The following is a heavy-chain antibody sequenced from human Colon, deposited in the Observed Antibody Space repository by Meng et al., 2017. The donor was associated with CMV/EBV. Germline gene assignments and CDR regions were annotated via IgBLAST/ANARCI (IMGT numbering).Heavy chain of an antibody. D-gene: IGHD2-2*01. Sequence: SGITFRRYAMSWVRQAPGKGLEWVSAISGSGGSTYYADSVKGRFTISRDNSKNTLYLQMNSLRAEDTAVYYCAKAPGSTSCRLFDYWGQGTLVTVSS. CDR3: AKAPGSTSCRLFDY. V-gene: IGHV3-23*01. CDR2: ISGSGGST. J-gene: IGHJ4*02. CDR1: GITFRRYA.